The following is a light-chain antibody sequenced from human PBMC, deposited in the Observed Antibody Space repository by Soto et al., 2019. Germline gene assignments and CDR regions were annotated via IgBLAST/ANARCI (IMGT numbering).Light chain of an antibody. CDR1: SSDVGGYNY. V-gene: IGLV2-8*01. CDR2: EVT. J-gene: IGLJ2*01. Sequence: QSVLTQPPSASGSPGQSVAISCSGTSSDVGGYNYVSWYQQHPGKAPKLMLYEVTKRPSGVPDRFSGSKSGNTASLTVSGLQAEDEADYYCSSYAGSNNVIFGGGTKRTVL. CDR3: SSYAGSNNVI.